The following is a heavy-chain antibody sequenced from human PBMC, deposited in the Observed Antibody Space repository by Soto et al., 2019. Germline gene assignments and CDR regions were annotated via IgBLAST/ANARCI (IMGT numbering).Heavy chain of an antibody. Sequence: ASVKVSCKASGYTFTGYYMHWVRQAPGQGLEWMGWINPNSGGTNYAQKFQGRVTMTRDTSISTAYMELSRLRSNDPAVYYCARGFYDFWSGYWPDWFDPWGQGTLVTVSS. CDR2: INPNSGGT. J-gene: IGHJ5*02. D-gene: IGHD3-3*01. CDR3: ARGFYDFWSGYWPDWFDP. CDR1: GYTFTGYY. V-gene: IGHV1-2*02.